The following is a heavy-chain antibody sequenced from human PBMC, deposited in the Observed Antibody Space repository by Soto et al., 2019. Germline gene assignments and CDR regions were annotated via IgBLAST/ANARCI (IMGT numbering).Heavy chain of an antibody. CDR3: ARTSKYYDYVWGSYRPFIWFDP. J-gene: IGHJ5*02. V-gene: IGHV4-59*01. Sequence: QVQLQESGPGLVKPSETLSLTCTVSGGSISSYYWSWIRQPPGKGLEWIGYIYYSGSTNYNPSLKRRVTISVDTSKNQFSLKLSSVTAADTAVYYCARTSKYYDYVWGSYRPFIWFDPWGQGTLVTVSS. CDR2: IYYSGST. CDR1: GGSISSYY. D-gene: IGHD3-16*02.